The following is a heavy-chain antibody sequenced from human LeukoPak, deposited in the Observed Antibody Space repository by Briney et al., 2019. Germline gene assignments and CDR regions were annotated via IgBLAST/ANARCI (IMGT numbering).Heavy chain of an antibody. CDR2: MYPANSDT. CDR1: GYSFTSYW. V-gene: IGHV5-51*01. CDR3: ATTRGGNYHWDY. J-gene: IGHJ4*02. Sequence: GESLKISCKGPGYSFTSYWIGWVRQTPGKGLEWMGIMYPANSDTRYKPSFQGQVTMSADRSISTAYLQWSSLKASDTAIYYCATTRGGNYHWDYWGQGTLVTVSS. D-gene: IGHD3-16*01.